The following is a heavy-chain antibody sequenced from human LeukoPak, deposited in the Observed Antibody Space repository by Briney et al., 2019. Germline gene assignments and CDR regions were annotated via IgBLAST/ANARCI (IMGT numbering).Heavy chain of an antibody. Sequence: PGRSLRLSCAASGFTFSSYAMHWVRQAPGKGLEWVAVISYDGSNKYYADSVKGRFTISRDNSKNTLYLQMNSLRSEDTAVYYCAVTTNPSKDYWGQGTLVTVSS. CDR3: AVTTNPSKDY. D-gene: IGHD4-11*01. CDR1: GFTFSSYA. J-gene: IGHJ4*02. CDR2: ISYDGSNK. V-gene: IGHV3-30-3*01.